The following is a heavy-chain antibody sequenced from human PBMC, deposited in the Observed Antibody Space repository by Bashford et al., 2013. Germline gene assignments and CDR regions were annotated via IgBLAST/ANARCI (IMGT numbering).Heavy chain of an antibody. CDR3: ARGVLGLWYFDL. V-gene: IGHV4-31*11. CDR1: GGSISSSNW. D-gene: IGHD4/OR15-4a*01. CDR2: IYYSGST. Sequence: RPLLYSSETLSLTCAVSGGSISSSNWWSWIRQHPGKGLEWIGYIYYSGSTYYNPSLKSRVTISVDTSKNQFSLKLSSVTAADTAVYYCARGVLGLWYFDLWGRGTLVTVSS. J-gene: IGHJ2*01.